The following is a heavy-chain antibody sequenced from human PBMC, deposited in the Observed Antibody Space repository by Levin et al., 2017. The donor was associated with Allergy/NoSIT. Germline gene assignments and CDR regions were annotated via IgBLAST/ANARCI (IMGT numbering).Heavy chain of an antibody. Sequence: SETLSLTCTVSGGSISSYYWSWIRQPPGKGLEWIGYIYYSGSTNYNPSLKSRVTISVDTSKNQFSLKLSSVTAADTAVYYCASTPGSGYDEYYLDYWGQGTLVTVSS. CDR3: ASTPGSGYDEYYLDY. CDR1: GGSISSYY. J-gene: IGHJ4*02. CDR2: IYYSGST. V-gene: IGHV4-59*08. D-gene: IGHD3-3*01.